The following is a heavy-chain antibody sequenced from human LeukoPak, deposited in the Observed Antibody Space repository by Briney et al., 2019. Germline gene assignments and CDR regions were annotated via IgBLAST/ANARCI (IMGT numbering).Heavy chain of an antibody. V-gene: IGHV3-23*01. CDR3: AKFSPYGGNSY. CDR1: GFTFSSYA. J-gene: IGHJ4*02. Sequence: GGSLRLSCAASGFTFSSYAMSWVRQAPGKGLEWVSAISGSGSNTYYADSVKGGFTISRDTSKDTLYLQMNSLRVEDTAVYYCAKFSPYGGNSYWGQGTLVTVSS. CDR2: ISGSGSNT. D-gene: IGHD4-23*01.